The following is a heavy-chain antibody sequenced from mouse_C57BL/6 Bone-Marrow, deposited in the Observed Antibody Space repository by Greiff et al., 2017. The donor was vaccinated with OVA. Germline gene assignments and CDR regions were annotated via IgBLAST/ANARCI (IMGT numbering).Heavy chain of an antibody. Sequence: VKLQESGPELVKPGASVKISCKASGYAFSSSWMNWVKQRPGKGLEWIGRIYPGDGDTNYNGKFKGKATLTADKSSSTAYMQLSSLTSEDAAVDFCARSNVAWFAYWGQGTLVTVSA. CDR1: GYAFSSSW. V-gene: IGHV1-82*01. CDR3: ARSNVAWFAY. J-gene: IGHJ3*01. CDR2: IYPGDGDT.